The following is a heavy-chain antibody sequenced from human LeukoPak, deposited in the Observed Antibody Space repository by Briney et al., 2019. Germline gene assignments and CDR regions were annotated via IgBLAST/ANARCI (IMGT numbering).Heavy chain of an antibody. D-gene: IGHD6-13*01. CDR2: INPNSGGT. Sequence: ASVKVSCKASGYTFTSYGISWVRQAPGQGLEWMGWINPNSGGTNYAQKFQGRVTMTRDTSISTAYMELSRLRSDDTAVYYCARVDYSSSWDFDYWGQGTLVTVSS. V-gene: IGHV1-2*02. CDR3: ARVDYSSSWDFDY. J-gene: IGHJ4*02. CDR1: GYTFTSYG.